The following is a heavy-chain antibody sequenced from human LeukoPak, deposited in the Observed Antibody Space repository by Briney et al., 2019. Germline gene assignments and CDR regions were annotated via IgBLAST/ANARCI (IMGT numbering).Heavy chain of an antibody. D-gene: IGHD2-2*01. V-gene: IGHV4-59*12. J-gene: IGHJ4*02. CDR3: AREAKYCSSTSCPENDY. CDR1: GGYMNTYY. CDR2: VYYSGTT. Sequence: PSETLSLTCTVSGGYMNTYYWSWIRQPPGKGLECIGYVYYSGTTDYNPSLKSRVTISVDTSKNQFSLKLTSVTAADTAVYYCAREAKYCSSTSCPENDYWGQGTLVTVSS.